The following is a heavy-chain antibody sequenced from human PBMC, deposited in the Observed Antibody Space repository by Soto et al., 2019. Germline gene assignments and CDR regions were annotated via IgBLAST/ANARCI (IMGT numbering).Heavy chain of an antibody. J-gene: IGHJ4*02. CDR1: GGSISSRNYY. CDR2: IYYSRST. D-gene: IGHD3-22*01. CDR3: ARLVYDSSGYRPG. Sequence: QLQLQESGPGLVKPSETLSLTCTVSGGSISSRNYYWGWIRKPPGKGLEWIGSIYYSRSTYYNPSLKSRVTISVATSKNPFSLKLSCVTAADTAVDYCARLVYDSSGYRPGWGQGTLVTVSS. V-gene: IGHV4-39*01.